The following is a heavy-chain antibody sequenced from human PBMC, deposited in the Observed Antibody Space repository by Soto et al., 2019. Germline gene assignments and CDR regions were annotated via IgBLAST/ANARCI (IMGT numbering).Heavy chain of an antibody. CDR3: AGALFLGQQLAIYPLSVEYFDY. V-gene: IGHV3-21*01. Sequence: GRSLMLSCAASGFTFSSYSMNWVRQAPWKKLEWVSSISSSSIYIYYADSVKGPFTISRENAKNSLYLQMNSLRAEDTAVCYCAGALFLGQQLAIYPLSVEYFDYWGQGILSSVSS. J-gene: IGHJ4*02. D-gene: IGHD6-13*01. CDR1: GFTFSSYS. CDR2: ISSSSIYI.